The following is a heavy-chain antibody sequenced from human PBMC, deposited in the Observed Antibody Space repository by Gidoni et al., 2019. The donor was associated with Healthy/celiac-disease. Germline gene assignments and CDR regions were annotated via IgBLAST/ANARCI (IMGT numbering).Heavy chain of an antibody. J-gene: IGHJ4*02. CDR3: ASSSPGGDFWSGYYTGIGGFDY. Sequence: QLQLQESGPGLVKPSETLSLTCTVSGGSISSRGYYLGRTRQPPGKGLEWIGSIYYSGSTYYNPSLKSRVTISVDTSKNQFSLKLSSVTAADTAVYYCASSSPGGDFWSGYYTGIGGFDYWGQGTLVTVSS. CDR2: IYYSGST. V-gene: IGHV4-39*01. CDR1: GGSISSRGYY. D-gene: IGHD3-3*01.